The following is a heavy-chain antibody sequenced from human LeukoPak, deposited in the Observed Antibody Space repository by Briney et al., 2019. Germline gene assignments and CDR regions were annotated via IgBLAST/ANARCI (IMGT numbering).Heavy chain of an antibody. D-gene: IGHD3-16*01. CDR2: IIPIFRTA. CDR1: GGTFNTKYG. V-gene: IGHV1-69*01. CDR3: ARGPLGGGHYYYYMDV. J-gene: IGHJ6*03. Sequence: SVKVSCKASGGTFNTKYGIIRVRQAPAPGLEWMGGIIPIFRTANYAQKFQGRVTITADESSSAAYMELSSLRSEDTAVYYCARGPLGGGHYYYYMDVWGKGTTVTVSS.